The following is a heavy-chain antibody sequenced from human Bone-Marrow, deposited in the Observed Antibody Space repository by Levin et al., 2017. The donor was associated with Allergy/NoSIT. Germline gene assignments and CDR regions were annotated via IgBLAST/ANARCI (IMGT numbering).Heavy chain of an antibody. V-gene: IGHV3-49*03. Sequence: GGSLRLSCSTSGFTFTDYTMSWFRQAPGKGLEWVGFIKSKAFGGTTDYAASVKGRFTISRDDSTSIAYLQMNSLKTEATAVYYCARDPPWELLPLFDSWGQGILVTVSS. CDR2: IKSKAFGGTT. J-gene: IGHJ4*02. D-gene: IGHD1-26*01. CDR1: GFTFTDYT. CDR3: ARDPPWELLPLFDS.